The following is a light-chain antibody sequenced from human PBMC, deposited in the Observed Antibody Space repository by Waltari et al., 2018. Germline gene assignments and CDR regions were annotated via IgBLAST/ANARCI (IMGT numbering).Light chain of an antibody. Sequence: QSVLTQPPSASGTPGQSVTISCSGGASNIGGNLVNWYQQLPGKAPKRLIQRSDLRPSGVPDRFSGSKSGTSASLAISGLQSEDEADYFCASWDDSLNGHWVFGGGTKVTVL. V-gene: IGLV1-44*01. CDR3: ASWDDSLNGHWV. CDR2: RSD. J-gene: IGLJ3*02. CDR1: ASNIGGNL.